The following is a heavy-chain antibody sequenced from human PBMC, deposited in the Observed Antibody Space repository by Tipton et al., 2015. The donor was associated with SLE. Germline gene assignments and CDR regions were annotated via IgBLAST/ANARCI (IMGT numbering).Heavy chain of an antibody. CDR1: GGSFSGNY. J-gene: IGHJ3*01. D-gene: IGHD1-26*01. V-gene: IGHV4-34*01. CDR2: INHTGGT. Sequence: TLSLTCAVYGGSFSGNYWIWIRQPPGKGLEWIGEINHTGGTNYNPSLESRVTMSVDTSKNQFSLKLSSVTAADTAMYYCVRERKYVVRFRELVAPDLWGQGTAITVSS. CDR3: VRERKYVVRFRELVAPDL.